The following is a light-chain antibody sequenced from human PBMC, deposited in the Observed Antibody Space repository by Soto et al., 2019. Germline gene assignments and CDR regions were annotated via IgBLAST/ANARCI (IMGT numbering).Light chain of an antibody. CDR1: NIGSKS. V-gene: IGLV3-21*04. Sequence: SYELTQPPSVSVAPGKTARITCGGNNIGSKSVHWYQQKPGQAHVLVIYYDSDRPSGIPERFSGSNSGNTATLTISRVEAGDEADYYCQVWDSSSDHPGVFGSGTQLTVL. CDR3: QVWDSSSDHPGV. J-gene: IGLJ6*01. CDR2: YDS.